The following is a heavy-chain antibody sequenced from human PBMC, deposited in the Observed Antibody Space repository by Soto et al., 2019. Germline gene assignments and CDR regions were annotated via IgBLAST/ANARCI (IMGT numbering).Heavy chain of an antibody. V-gene: IGHV1-3*01. CDR1: GYTFTSYA. D-gene: IGHD3-9*01. CDR3: ARDPIYDILTGYGYYYYVMDV. Sequence: ASVKVSCKASGYTFTSYAMHWVRQAPGQRLEWMGWINAGNGNTKYSQKFQGRVTITRDTSASTAYMELSSLRSEDTAVYYCARDPIYDILTGYGYYYYVMDVWGQGTTVPVSS. CDR2: INAGNGNT. J-gene: IGHJ6*02.